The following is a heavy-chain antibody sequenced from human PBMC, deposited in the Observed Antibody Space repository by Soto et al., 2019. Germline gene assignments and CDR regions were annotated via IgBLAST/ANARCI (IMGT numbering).Heavy chain of an antibody. D-gene: IGHD3-10*01. CDR1: GFSFGVYW. CDR3: ARDLGYGSRSSVNHYLDY. V-gene: IGHV3-7*01. Sequence: GGSLRLSCVASGFSFGVYWMSWVRQAPGKGLEWLATIKWDASEKKYVDSVKGRFTTSRDNAKNSLYLQMDSLRAEDTAIYYCARDLGYGSRSSVNHYLDYWGHGTLVTVYS. J-gene: IGHJ4*01. CDR2: IKWDASEK.